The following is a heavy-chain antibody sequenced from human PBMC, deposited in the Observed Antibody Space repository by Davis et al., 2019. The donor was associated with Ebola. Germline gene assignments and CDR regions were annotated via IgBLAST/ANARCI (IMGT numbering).Heavy chain of an antibody. V-gene: IGHV3-7*03. CDR2: INQDGSEK. CDR3: ARHHYMRIDY. CDR1: GFTFSRHW. D-gene: IGHD4-11*01. Sequence: GESLKTSCATSGFTFSRHWMTWLRPAPGKGLEMLANINQDGSEKNYVDSVKGRFTISRDNAKSSLYVYMNSLRGDDTAVYYCARHHYMRIDYWGQGSVVTVSS. J-gene: IGHJ4*02.